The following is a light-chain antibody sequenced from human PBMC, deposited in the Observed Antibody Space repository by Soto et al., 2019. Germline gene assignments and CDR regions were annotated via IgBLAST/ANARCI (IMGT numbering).Light chain of an antibody. CDR2: DVS. Sequence: CVLSQPASVSGSPGQSISISCPPTNRDVGGYHYVSWYQQYTGKAPKVMIYDVSNRPSGVSNRFSGSKSGNTASLTISGLQAEDEADYYCSSYTTSSTYVFGTGTKVTVL. CDR3: SSYTTSSTYV. J-gene: IGLJ1*01. CDR1: NRDVGGYHY. V-gene: IGLV2-14*01.